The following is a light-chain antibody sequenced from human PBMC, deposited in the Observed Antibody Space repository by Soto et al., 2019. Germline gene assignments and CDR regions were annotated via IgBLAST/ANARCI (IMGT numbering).Light chain of an antibody. CDR2: GAS. J-gene: IGKJ4*01. Sequence: EIVMTQSPATLSVSPGEGATLSCRASQSVSSNLAWYQQKPGPAPRLLISGASARVTGIPARFSGSGSWTDFTLTVSSLQSEDCAIDYCQQYHNWPITFGGGTTVEIK. CDR3: QQYHNWPIT. CDR1: QSVSSN. V-gene: IGKV3-15*01.